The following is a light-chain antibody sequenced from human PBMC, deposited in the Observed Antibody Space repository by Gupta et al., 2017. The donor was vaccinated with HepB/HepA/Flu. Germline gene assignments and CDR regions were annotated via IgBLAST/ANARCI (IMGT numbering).Light chain of an antibody. CDR1: SSDVGGHNY. V-gene: IGLV2-11*01. J-gene: IGLJ3*02. CDR3: CTYAGTYTWV. CDR2: DVS. Sequence: PLPHPRPVSGSPGQSATISCTGTSSDVGGHNYVPWYQQHPGKAPKLMIYDVSKRPPGVPDRFSGSKSGNTASLTISGRQDEEEADYYCCTYAGTYTWVFGGGTKLTVL.